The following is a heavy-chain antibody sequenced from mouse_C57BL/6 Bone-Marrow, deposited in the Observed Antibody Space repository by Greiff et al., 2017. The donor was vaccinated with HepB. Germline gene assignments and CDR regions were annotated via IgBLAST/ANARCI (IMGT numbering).Heavy chain of an antibody. D-gene: IGHD1-1*01. V-gene: IGHV1-39*01. Sequence: VQLQQSGPELVKPGASVKISCKASGYSFTDYNMNWVKQSNGKSLAWIGVLHPNYGTTSYNQKFKGKATLTVDQSSSTAYMQLNSLTSEDSAVYYCARSYYYYGSSPRYVDVWGTGTTVTVSS. J-gene: IGHJ1*03. CDR3: ARSYYYYGSSPRYVDV. CDR1: GYSFTDYN. CDR2: LHPNYGTT.